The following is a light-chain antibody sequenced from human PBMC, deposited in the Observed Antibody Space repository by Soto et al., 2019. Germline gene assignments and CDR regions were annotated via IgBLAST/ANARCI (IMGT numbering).Light chain of an antibody. J-gene: IGKJ1*01. CDR3: QQRSNWPSWT. Sequence: EIVLTQSPGTLSLSPGERATLSCRASQSVSNNYLAWYQQKPGQAPRLLIYGASNRATGIPARFSGSGSGTDFTLTISSLEPEDFAVYYCQQRSNWPSWTFGQGTKVDI. CDR2: GAS. V-gene: IGKV3-11*01. CDR1: QSVSNNY.